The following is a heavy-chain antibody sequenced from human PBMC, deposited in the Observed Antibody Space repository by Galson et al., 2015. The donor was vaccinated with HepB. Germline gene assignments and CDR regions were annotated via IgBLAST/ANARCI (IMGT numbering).Heavy chain of an antibody. CDR3: ASPYWSLGDLSPSAAFDI. CDR1: GYSFTTYW. J-gene: IGHJ3*02. D-gene: IGHD3-16*02. CDR2: IYPGDSDT. V-gene: IGHV5-51*01. Sequence: QSGAEVTKPGESLKISCKGSGYSFTTYWIAWVRQMPGKGLEWMGIIYPGDSDTRYSPSFQGQVTISADKSISTAYLQWSSLKASDTAMYYCASPYWSLGDLSPSAAFDIWGQGTMGTVSS.